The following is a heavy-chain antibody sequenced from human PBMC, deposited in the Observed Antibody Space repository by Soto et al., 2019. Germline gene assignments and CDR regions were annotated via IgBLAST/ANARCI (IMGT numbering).Heavy chain of an antibody. CDR3: SKDRGGSGWPAYDC. CDR1: GCTFSSYI. J-gene: IGHJ4*02. V-gene: IGHV3-23*01. CDR2: ITADGGGT. D-gene: IGHD6-19*01. Sequence: SLRLSCTASGCTFSSYIMYCGRQAPGKRLEWCSTITADGGGTCYSDSVTGRFTISRDNCKNTLYHQIHTLRAEDTALYCCSKDRGGSGWPAYDCWGQGTEVTVS.